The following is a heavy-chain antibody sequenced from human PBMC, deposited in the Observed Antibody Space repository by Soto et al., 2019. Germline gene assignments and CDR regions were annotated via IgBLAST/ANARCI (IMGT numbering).Heavy chain of an antibody. J-gene: IGHJ3*02. CDR3: ARAGDNWNYGLGAFDI. CDR1: GFTFSSYG. Sequence: LRLSCAASGFTFSSYGMHWVRQAPGKGLEWVAVIWYDGGNKYYADSVKGRFTISRDNSKNTLYPQMNSLRAEDTAVYYCARAGDNWNYGLGAFDIWGQGTMVTVSS. V-gene: IGHV3-33*01. D-gene: IGHD1-7*01. CDR2: IWYDGGNK.